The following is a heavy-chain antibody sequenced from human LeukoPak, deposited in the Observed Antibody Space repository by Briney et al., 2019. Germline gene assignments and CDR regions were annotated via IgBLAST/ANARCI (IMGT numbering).Heavy chain of an antibody. CDR1: GYTFTTYD. Sequence: ASVKVSCKASGYTFTTYDITWVRRATRQGLEWMGWMNPNSGNTAYAQKFQGRVTITRNTSISTAYMELSSLRSEDTAVYYCAREDYYDSGSNDYWGQGTLVTVSS. D-gene: IGHD3-22*01. J-gene: IGHJ4*02. CDR3: AREDYYDSGSNDY. V-gene: IGHV1-8*03. CDR2: MNPNSGNT.